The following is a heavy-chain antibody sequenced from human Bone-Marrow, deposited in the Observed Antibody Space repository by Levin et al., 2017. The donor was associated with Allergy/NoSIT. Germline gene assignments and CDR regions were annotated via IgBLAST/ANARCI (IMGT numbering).Heavy chain of an antibody. CDR1: GFTFSSYG. Sequence: GESLKISCAASGFTFSSYGMHWVRQAPGKGLEWVAVIWYDGSNKYYADSVKGRFTISRDNSKNTLYLQMNSLRAEDTAVYYCARDDYSSSWIDYWGQGTLVTVSS. CDR2: IWYDGSNK. D-gene: IGHD6-13*01. CDR3: ARDDYSSSWIDY. J-gene: IGHJ4*02. V-gene: IGHV3-33*01.